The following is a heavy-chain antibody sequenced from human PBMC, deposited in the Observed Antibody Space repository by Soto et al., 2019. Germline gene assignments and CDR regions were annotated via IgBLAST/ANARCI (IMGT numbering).Heavy chain of an antibody. D-gene: IGHD2-21*02. J-gene: IGHJ6*02. Sequence: QVQLVQSGGEVKKPGASVKVSCKASGYTFTSYGISWVRQAPGQGLEWMGWISGYNGKTNYAQKVQDRDTMTTDTSTSTAYMELRSLRSDDTAVYYCAREGDFPYYYYGIDVWGQGTTVTVSS. CDR3: AREGDFPYYYYGIDV. CDR2: ISGYNGKT. CDR1: GYTFTSYG. V-gene: IGHV1-18*01.